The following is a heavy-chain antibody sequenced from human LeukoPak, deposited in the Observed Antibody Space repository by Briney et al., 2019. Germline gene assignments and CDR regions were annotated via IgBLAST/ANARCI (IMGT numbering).Heavy chain of an antibody. CDR3: ARDRTSRYYYDSSGYFNAFDI. J-gene: IGHJ3*02. D-gene: IGHD3-22*01. V-gene: IGHV1-18*01. CDR1: GYTFTSYG. CDR2: ISAYNGNT. Sequence: ASVKVSCKASGYTFTSYGVSWVRQAPGQGLEWMGWISAYNGNTNYAQKLQGRVTMTTDTSTSTAYMELRSLRSDDTAVYYCARDRTSRYYYDSSGYFNAFDIWGQGTMVTVSS.